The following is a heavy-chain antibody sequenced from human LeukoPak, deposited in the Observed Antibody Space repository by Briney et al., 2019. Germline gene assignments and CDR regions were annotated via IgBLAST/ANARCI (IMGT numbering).Heavy chain of an antibody. J-gene: IGHJ4*02. CDR3: AKGFHDYVWGSYRDYFDY. V-gene: IGHV3-9*01. CDR1: GFTFDDYA. D-gene: IGHD3-16*01. CDR2: ISWNSGSI. Sequence: GGSLRLSCAASGFTFDDYAMHWVRQAPGKGLEWVSGISWNSGSIGYADSVKGRFTISRDNAKNSLYLQMNSLRAEDTAVYYCAKGFHDYVWGSYRDYFDYWGQGTLVTVSS.